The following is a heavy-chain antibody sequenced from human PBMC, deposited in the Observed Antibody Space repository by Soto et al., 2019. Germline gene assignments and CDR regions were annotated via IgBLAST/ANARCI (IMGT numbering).Heavy chain of an antibody. V-gene: IGHV6-1*01. CDR3: ARVPSSEYSSSWSDYYYYGMDV. D-gene: IGHD6-13*01. Sequence: SQTLSLTCAISGDSVSSNSAAWNWIRQSPSRGLEWLGRTYYRSKWYNDYAVSVKSRITINPDTSKNQFSLQLNSVTPEDTAVYYCARVPSSEYSSSWSDYYYYGMDVWGQGTTVTVSS. J-gene: IGHJ6*02. CDR1: GDSVSSNSAA. CDR2: TYYRSKWYN.